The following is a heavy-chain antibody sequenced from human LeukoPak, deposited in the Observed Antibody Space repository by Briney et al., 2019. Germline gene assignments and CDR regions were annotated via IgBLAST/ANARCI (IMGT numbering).Heavy chain of an antibody. CDR3: ARGPSTLLWRVHGMDV. J-gene: IGHJ6*02. CDR2: LLHTDGST. D-gene: IGHD3-3*01. CDR1: GFSFSTSA. V-gene: IGHV3-23*01. Sequence: AGSLRLSCAASGFSFSTSAMKWVGEAPVYVPARVSTLLHTDGSTYYADSVKGRFTISRGTSKNTVYLQMNSLRAGDTAVYYCARGPSTLLWRVHGMDVWGQGTTVTVSS.